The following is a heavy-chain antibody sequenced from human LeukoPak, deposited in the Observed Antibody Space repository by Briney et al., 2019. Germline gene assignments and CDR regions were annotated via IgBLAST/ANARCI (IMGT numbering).Heavy chain of an antibody. V-gene: IGHV1-68*02. J-gene: IGHJ4*02. CDR2: ITLYNGNT. CDR1: GYTFTYCS. CDR3: ARWGMSRYTIFGVVIIPFDY. Sequence: ASVKVSCKASGYTFTYCSLHWLQQAPGQGLGRMRWITLYNGNTNYAKKFQSRVTITRDMSLRTAYIELSSLRSEDSAVYYWARWGMSRYTIFGVVIIPFDYWGQGTLVTVSS. D-gene: IGHD3-3*01.